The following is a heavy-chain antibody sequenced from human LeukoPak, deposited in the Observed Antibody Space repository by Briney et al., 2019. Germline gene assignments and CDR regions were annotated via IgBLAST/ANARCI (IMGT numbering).Heavy chain of an antibody. CDR3: ARDYGDYFPLFDP. J-gene: IGHJ5*02. CDR1: GASISSGGSH. V-gene: IGHV4-31*03. CDR2: ISYSGIT. Sequence: PSETLSLTCTVSGASISSGGSHWTWIRQHPGKGLERIGYISYSGITYYNPSLKSRVNISMDTSKHQFSLCLTSVTAADTAVYFCARDYGDYFPLFDPWGQGTLVTVSS. D-gene: IGHD4-17*01.